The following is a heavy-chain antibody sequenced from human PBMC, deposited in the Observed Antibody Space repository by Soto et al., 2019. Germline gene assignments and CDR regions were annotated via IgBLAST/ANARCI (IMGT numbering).Heavy chain of an antibody. V-gene: IGHV3-64D*06. CDR2: ISSNGGST. J-gene: IGHJ3*02. Sequence: VGSLRLSCSASGFTFSSYAMHWVRQAPGKGLEYVSAISSNGGSTYYADSVKGRFTISRDNSKNTLYLQMSSLRAEDTAVYYCVKDPGVAVEAFDIWGQGTMVTVSS. D-gene: IGHD6-19*01. CDR3: VKDPGVAVEAFDI. CDR1: GFTFSSYA.